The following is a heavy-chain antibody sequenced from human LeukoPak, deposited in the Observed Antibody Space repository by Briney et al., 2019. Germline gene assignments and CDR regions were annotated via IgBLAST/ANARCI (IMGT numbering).Heavy chain of an antibody. D-gene: IGHD6-6*01. CDR2: IYWDDDK. Sequence: ESGPTLVNPTQTLTLTCTFSGFSLSTSGLGVGWIRQPPGKALEWLALIYWDDDKRYSPSLKSRLTTTKDTSKHQVVLTMTNMDPVDTATYYCARHTEKLVLDYWGQGTLVTVSS. CDR1: GFSLSTSGLG. CDR3: ARHTEKLVLDY. J-gene: IGHJ4*02. V-gene: IGHV2-5*02.